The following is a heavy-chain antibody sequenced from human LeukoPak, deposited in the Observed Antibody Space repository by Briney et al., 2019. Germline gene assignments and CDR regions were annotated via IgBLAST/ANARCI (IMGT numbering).Heavy chain of an antibody. CDR2: IRSRYYGETT. D-gene: IGHD2-15*01. Sequence: AGGSLRLSCATSGFIFDNNAMTWVRQAPGKGLEWVGFIRSRYYGETTDYAASVKDRFTISRDDSKRIAYLQMNSLTTEDTGMYYCARGYDRNYLDYWGQGTLVTVSS. J-gene: IGHJ4*02. CDR1: GFIFDNNA. V-gene: IGHV3-49*04. CDR3: ARGYDRNYLDY.